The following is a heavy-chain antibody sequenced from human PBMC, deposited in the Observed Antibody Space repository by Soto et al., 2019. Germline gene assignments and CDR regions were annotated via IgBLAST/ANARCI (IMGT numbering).Heavy chain of an antibody. CDR1: GFTFSSYG. Sequence: GGSLRLSCAASGFTFSSYGMHWVRQAPGKGLEWVAVIWYDGSNKYYADSVKGRFTISRDNSKNTLYLQMNSLRAEDTAVYYCARTLWSGYHYYFDYWGQGTLVTVSS. CDR3: ARTLWSGYHYYFDY. J-gene: IGHJ4*02. D-gene: IGHD3-3*01. CDR2: IWYDGSNK. V-gene: IGHV3-33*01.